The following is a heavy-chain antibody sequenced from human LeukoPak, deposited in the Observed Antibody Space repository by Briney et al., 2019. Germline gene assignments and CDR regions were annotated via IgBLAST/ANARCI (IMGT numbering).Heavy chain of an antibody. CDR1: GFTLSSYA. CDR2: ISGSGGST. Sequence: GGPLTLSCAASGFTLSSYAMRCVRQAPEKGLEWVSAISGSGGSTYYADSVKGRFTIPRDNSKNTLYPQMNSLRAEDTDVYYCAKDRMDCSGGSCPNNWFDPWGQGALVTVSS. CDR3: AKDRMDCSGGSCPNNWFDP. D-gene: IGHD2-15*01. V-gene: IGHV3-23*01. J-gene: IGHJ5*02.